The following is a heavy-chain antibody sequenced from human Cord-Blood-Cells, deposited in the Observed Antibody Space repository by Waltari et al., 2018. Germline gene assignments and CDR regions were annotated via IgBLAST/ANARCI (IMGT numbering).Heavy chain of an antibody. V-gene: IGHV4-39*01. J-gene: IGHJ3*02. CDR1: GGSISSSSYY. CDR2: IYYSGST. CDR3: ARVDSSGYYYFAFDI. D-gene: IGHD3-22*01. Sequence: QLQLQESGPGLVKPSETLSLTCTVSGGSISSSSYYWDCIRQPPGKGLEWIGSIYYSGSTYYNPSLKSRVTISVDTSKNQFSLKLSSVTAADTAVYYCARVDSSGYYYFAFDIWGQGTMVTVSS.